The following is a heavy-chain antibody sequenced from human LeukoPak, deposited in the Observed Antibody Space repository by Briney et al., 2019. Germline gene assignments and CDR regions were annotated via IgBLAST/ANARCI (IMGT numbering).Heavy chain of an antibody. D-gene: IGHD6-19*01. Sequence: PSETLSLTCKVSDGSISSHYWSWIRQPPGKGLEWIGHFAYSGTNIYNASLKSRVTISADTYKNQFSLQLTSVPAADTAVYYCARPHSSGWYGVYDTWGQGTMVTVSS. CDR1: DGSISSHY. CDR2: FAYSGTN. J-gene: IGHJ3*01. V-gene: IGHV4-59*08. CDR3: ARPHSSGWYGVYDT.